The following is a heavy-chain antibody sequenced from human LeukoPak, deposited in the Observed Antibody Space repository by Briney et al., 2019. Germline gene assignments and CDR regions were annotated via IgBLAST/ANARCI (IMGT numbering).Heavy chain of an antibody. CDR1: GGSISSLY. V-gene: IGHV4-4*07. J-gene: IGHJ4*02. Sequence: SETLSLTCNVSGGSISSLYWSWIRPPAGKGLEWIGRIHTSGSPNYNRSLKSRVTMSVASSKHQFSLTLSSVTVAATAGDDGARATTAAAGLFDYWGQGTLVTVSS. CDR3: ARATTAAAGLFDY. CDR2: IHTSGSP. D-gene: IGHD6-13*01.